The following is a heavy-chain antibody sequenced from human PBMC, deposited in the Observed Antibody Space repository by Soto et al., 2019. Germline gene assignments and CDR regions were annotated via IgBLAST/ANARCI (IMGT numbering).Heavy chain of an antibody. J-gene: IGHJ4*02. CDR2: IYHSGST. CDR1: GGSISSSNW. D-gene: IGHD6-6*01. CDR3: ARPTTGSSYYFDY. Sequence: SETLSLTCAVSGGSISSSNWWSWVRQPPGKGLEWIGEIYHSGSTNYNPPLKSRVTISVDKSKNQFSLKLSSVTAADTAVYYCARPTTGSSYYFDYWGQGTLVTVSS. V-gene: IGHV4-4*02.